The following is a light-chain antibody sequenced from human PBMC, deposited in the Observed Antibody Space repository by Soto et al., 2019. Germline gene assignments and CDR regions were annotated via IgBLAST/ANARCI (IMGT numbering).Light chain of an antibody. J-gene: IGKJ5*01. CDR2: GVS. CDR1: QTVRSIY. CDR3: QQYGSSPIT. Sequence: EIVVTQSPGTLSLSLGERVTLSCRASQTVRSIYVAWYQQKVGQAPRLLIYGVSSRVTGIPDRFSGSGSGTDFTLTISRLEPEDFAVYYCQQYGSSPITFGQGTRLEI. V-gene: IGKV3-20*01.